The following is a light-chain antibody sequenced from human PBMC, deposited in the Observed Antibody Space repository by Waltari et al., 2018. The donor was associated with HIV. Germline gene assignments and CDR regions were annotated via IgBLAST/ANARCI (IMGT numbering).Light chain of an antibody. CDR1: SSNIGSTT. Sequence: QSVLTQPPSASGTPGQRVTISCSGSSSNIGSTTVHWYRQLPGTAPKLLIYSNNQLPSGVPDRFSGSTAGTSASLVISGLQSEDEADYYCAAWDDSLKGGAFGTGTKVTVL. J-gene: IGLJ1*01. CDR2: SNN. CDR3: AAWDDSLKGGA. V-gene: IGLV1-44*01.